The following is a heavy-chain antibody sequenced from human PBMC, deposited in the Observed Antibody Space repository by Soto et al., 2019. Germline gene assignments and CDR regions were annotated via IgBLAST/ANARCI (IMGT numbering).Heavy chain of an antibody. J-gene: IGHJ6*02. V-gene: IGHV1-69*01. CDR2: IIPFSGTV. CDR1: GGSFMSQA. D-gene: IGHD3-10*01. Sequence: QVQLVQSGAEVKKPGSSVKVSCKASGGSFMSQAISWVRQAPGQGPEWMGGIIPFSGTVTYTQRFQGKLTLTADEPTKTAYIELSSPRSEDTAVYYCARGSYDSYAGFFGMDVWGQGTKVTVS. CDR3: ARGSYDSYAGFFGMDV.